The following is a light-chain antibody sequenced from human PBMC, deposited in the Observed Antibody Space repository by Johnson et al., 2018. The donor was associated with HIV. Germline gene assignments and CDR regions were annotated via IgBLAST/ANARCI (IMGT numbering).Light chain of an antibody. V-gene: IGLV1-51*02. Sequence: QSVLTQSPSVSAAPGQKVTISCSGSSSNIGNNYVSWYQQLPGTAPKLLIYENNKRPSGIPDRFSGSKSGTSATLGITGLQTGDEADYYCGTWDSSLSAGYVFGTGTKVTFL. CDR2: ENN. CDR1: SSNIGNNY. CDR3: GTWDSSLSAGYV. J-gene: IGLJ1*01.